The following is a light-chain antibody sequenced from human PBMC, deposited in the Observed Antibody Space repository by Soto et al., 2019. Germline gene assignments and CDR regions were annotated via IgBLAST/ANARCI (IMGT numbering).Light chain of an antibody. CDR2: EVS. Sequence: QSVLTQPPSASGSPGQSVTISCTGTSSDVGGYNYVSWYQQHPGKAPKVMIYEVSKRPSGVPDRFSGSKSGNPASLTVSGLQAEDEADYYCRSYAGSNNLGVFGTGTKVTVL. CDR1: SSDVGGYNY. J-gene: IGLJ1*01. CDR3: RSYAGSNNLGV. V-gene: IGLV2-8*01.